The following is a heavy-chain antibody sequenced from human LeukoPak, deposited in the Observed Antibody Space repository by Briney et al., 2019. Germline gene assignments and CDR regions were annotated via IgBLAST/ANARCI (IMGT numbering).Heavy chain of an antibody. Sequence: PSETLSLTCAVPGYSISSGYYWVWIRQPPGKGLEWTGTIYHSGSTYYNPSLKSRVTISVDTSKNQFSLKLSSVTAADTAVYYCARSIAVVGTFYFDYWGQGTLVTVSS. CDR2: IYHSGST. D-gene: IGHD6-19*01. CDR3: ARSIAVVGTFYFDY. CDR1: GYSISSGYY. V-gene: IGHV4-38-2*01. J-gene: IGHJ4*02.